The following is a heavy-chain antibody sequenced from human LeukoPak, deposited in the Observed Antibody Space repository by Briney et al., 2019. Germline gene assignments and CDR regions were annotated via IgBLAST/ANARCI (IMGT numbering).Heavy chain of an antibody. CDR2: ISSGSKYI. Sequence: GGSLRVSCTASGFTFSSYSMNWVRQGAGKGLEWVSSISSGSKYIYYADSVKGRFTISRDNARNSLYLQMNSLRAEDTAVYYCAREYVAAAGFDPWGQGTLVTVSS. CDR3: AREYVAAAGFDP. CDR1: GFTFSSYS. V-gene: IGHV3-21*01. D-gene: IGHD6-13*01. J-gene: IGHJ5*02.